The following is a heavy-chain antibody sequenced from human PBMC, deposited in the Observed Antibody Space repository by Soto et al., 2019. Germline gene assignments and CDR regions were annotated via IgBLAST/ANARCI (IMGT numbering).Heavy chain of an antibody. V-gene: IGHV1-69*01. CDR3: ARGVVPASIDYYYYGMDV. J-gene: IGHJ6*02. CDR1: GGTFSSYA. CDR2: IIPIFGTA. Sequence: QVQLVQSGAEVKKPGSSVQVSCKASGGTFSSYAISWVRQAPGQGLEWMGGIIPIFGTANYAQKFQGRVTITADESTSTAYMELSSLRSEDTAVYYCARGVVPASIDYYYYGMDVWGQGTTVTVSS. D-gene: IGHD2-2*01.